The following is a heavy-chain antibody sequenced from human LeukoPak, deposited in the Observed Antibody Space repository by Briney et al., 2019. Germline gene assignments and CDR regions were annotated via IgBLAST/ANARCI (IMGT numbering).Heavy chain of an antibody. CDR1: GGSITSYY. CDR2: IYTRGST. Sequence: PSETLSLTCNVSGGSITSYYWTWIRQPAGKGLEWIGRIYTRGSTNYNPSLKSRVTMSVDTSKNQFSLKLSSVTAADTAVYCCASSRTGTNYYYYYYMDVWGKGTTVTVSS. CDR3: ASSRTGTNYYYYYYMDV. V-gene: IGHV4-4*07. J-gene: IGHJ6*03. D-gene: IGHD1/OR15-1a*01.